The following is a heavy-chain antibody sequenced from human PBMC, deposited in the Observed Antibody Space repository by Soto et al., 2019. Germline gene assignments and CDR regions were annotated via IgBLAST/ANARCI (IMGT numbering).Heavy chain of an antibody. D-gene: IGHD2-8*01. CDR3: ARAPVYPNYYFDS. CDR2: IDYSGST. CDR1: GDSITSYY. J-gene: IGHJ4*02. Sequence: SETLSLTCTVSGDSITSYYWNWIRQPPGKGLAWIGYIDYSGSTNYNPSLRSRVTIAVDTSKNQFSLKLNSVTAADTAVYFCARAPVYPNYYFDSWGQGTLVTVSS. V-gene: IGHV4-59*01.